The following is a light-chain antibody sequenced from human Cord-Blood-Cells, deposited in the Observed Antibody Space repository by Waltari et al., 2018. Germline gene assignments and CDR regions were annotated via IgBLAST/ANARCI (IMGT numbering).Light chain of an antibody. CDR1: SSDVGRYNL. Sequence: QSALTQPASVSGSPAQSITISCTGTSSDVGRYNLVPWYQQHPGKAPKLMIYEGSKRPSGVSNRFSGSKSGNTASLTISGLQAEDEADYYCCSYAGSSTFEVFGGGTKLTVL. CDR2: EGS. V-gene: IGLV2-23*03. CDR3: CSYAGSSTFEV. J-gene: IGLJ2*01.